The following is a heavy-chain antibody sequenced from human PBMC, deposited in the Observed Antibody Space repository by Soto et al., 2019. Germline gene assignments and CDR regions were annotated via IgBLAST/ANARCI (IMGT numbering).Heavy chain of an antibody. CDR1: GYTFTSYG. CDR3: GRALSDCWIDYDRFHS. CDR2: ISVYNGNT. J-gene: IGHJ4*02. D-gene: IGHD3-3*01. V-gene: IGHV1-18*01. Sequence: QVPLVQTGAEVKKPGASVKVSCKASGYTFTSYGISWVRQAPGQGLEWVGWISVYNGNTNYAQKLQGRVTMTTYTSTGTSYMELRSLRSVHTVVYYLGRALSDCWIDYDRFHSWGQGTLVTVYS.